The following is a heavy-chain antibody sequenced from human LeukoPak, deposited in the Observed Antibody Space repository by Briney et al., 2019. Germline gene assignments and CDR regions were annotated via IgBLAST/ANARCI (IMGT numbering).Heavy chain of an antibody. CDR3: AKVSGSYSGAYYYYMDV. V-gene: IGHV3-33*06. CDR2: IWYDGNNK. Sequence: VGSLRLSCAASGFTFRTYGMHWVRQAPGKGLEWVAVIWYDGNNKYYAGSVKGRFPISRDNSKNTLYLQMNSLRAEDTAVYYCAKVSGSYSGAYYYYMDVWGKGTAVTVSS. CDR1: GFTFRTYG. J-gene: IGHJ6*03. D-gene: IGHD1-26*01.